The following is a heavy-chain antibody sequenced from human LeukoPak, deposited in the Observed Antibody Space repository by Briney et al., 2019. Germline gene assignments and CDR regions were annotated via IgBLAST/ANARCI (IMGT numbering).Heavy chain of an antibody. V-gene: IGHV3-53*01. CDR3: ASSWIVPFYYYYGMDV. CDR2: IYSGGST. J-gene: IGHJ6*02. D-gene: IGHD2-2*03. CDR1: RFTFNTFP. Sequence: GGSLRLSCAASRFTFNTFPMGWVRQAPGKGLEWVSVIYSGGSTYYADSVKGRFTISRDNSKNTLYLQMNSLRAEDTAVYYCASSWIVPFYYYYGMDVWGQGTTVTVSS.